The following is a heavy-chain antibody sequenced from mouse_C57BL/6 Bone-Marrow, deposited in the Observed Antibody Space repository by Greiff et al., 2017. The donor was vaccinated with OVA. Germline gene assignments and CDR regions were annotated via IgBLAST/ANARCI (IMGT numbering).Heavy chain of an antibody. CDR3: AREEVYYYGSSSWFAY. J-gene: IGHJ3*01. CDR2: IDPSDSYT. V-gene: IGHV1-50*01. Sequence: VQLQQPGAELVKPGASVKLSCKASGYTFTSYWMQWVKQRPGQGLEWIGEIDPSDSYTNYNQKFKGKATLTVDTSSSTAYMQLSSLTSEDSAVYYCAREEVYYYGSSSWFAYWGQGTLVTVSA. CDR1: GYTFTSYW. D-gene: IGHD1-1*01.